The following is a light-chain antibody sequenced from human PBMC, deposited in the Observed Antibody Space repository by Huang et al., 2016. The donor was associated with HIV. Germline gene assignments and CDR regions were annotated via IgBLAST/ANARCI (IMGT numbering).Light chain of an antibody. CDR2: DTS. V-gene: IGKV1-NL1*01. CDR3: QQYYSTPT. Sequence: DIQMTQSPSSLSASVGDRVTITCRASQGISNSLAWYQQKPGKVPKLLLHDTSRLQSGVPSRVSGSGSGTDYTLTISSLQPEDFASYYCQQYYSTPTFGQGTKVEIK. CDR1: QGISNS. J-gene: IGKJ1*01.